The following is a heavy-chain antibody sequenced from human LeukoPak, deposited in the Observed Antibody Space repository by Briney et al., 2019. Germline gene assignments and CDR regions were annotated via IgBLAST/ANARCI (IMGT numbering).Heavy chain of an antibody. D-gene: IGHD3-3*01. V-gene: IGHV1-8*03. CDR2: MSPHSGNT. J-gene: IGHJ4*02. Sequence: ASVKVSCKASGYTFINYEINWVRQATGQGLEWMGWMSPHSGNTDYAQRFQDRVTFTRDTSTNTAYMELNSLRSGDTGVYYCARVGLEVPIDYWGQGTPVTVSS. CDR3: ARVGLEVPIDY. CDR1: GYTFINYE.